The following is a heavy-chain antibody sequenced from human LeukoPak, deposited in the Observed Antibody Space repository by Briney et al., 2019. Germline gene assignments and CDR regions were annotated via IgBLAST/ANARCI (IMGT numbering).Heavy chain of an antibody. J-gene: IGHJ4*02. D-gene: IGHD3-22*01. Sequence: PSETLSVTCTVSGGSISSSSYYWGWIRQPPGKGLEWIGSIYYSGSTYYNPSLKSRVTISVDTSKNQFSLKLSSVTAADTAVYYCASSDSSGYYPRGDYWGQGTLVTVSS. CDR2: IYYSGST. CDR1: GGSISSSSYY. V-gene: IGHV4-39*01. CDR3: ASSDSSGYYPRGDY.